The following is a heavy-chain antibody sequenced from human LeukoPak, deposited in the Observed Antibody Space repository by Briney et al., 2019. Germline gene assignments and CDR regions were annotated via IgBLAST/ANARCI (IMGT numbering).Heavy chain of an antibody. Sequence: ASVKVSCKASGGTFSSYAISWVRQAPGQGLEWMGGIIPIFGTANYAQKFQGRVTITADESTSTAYMELSSLGSEDTAVYYCARSLGSTSTVVTPHYGMDVWGQGTTVTVSS. CDR2: IIPIFGTA. V-gene: IGHV1-69*13. CDR1: GGTFSSYA. D-gene: IGHD4-23*01. CDR3: ARSLGSTSTVVTPHYGMDV. J-gene: IGHJ6*02.